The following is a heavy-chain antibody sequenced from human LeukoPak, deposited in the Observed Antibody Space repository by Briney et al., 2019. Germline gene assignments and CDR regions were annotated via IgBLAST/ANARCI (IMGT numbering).Heavy chain of an antibody. CDR1: GGTFSSYA. V-gene: IGHV1-69*01. Sequence: VASVKVSCKASGGTFSSYAISWVRQAPGQGLEWMGGIIPIFGTANYAQKFQGRVTITADESTSTAYMELSSLRSEDTALYYCASPTDHYDSSGIFDYWGQGTLVTVSS. CDR2: IIPIFGTA. CDR3: ASPTDHYDSSGIFDY. J-gene: IGHJ4*02. D-gene: IGHD3-22*01.